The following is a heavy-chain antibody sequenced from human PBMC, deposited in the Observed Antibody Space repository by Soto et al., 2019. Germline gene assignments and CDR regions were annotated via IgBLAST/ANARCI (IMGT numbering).Heavy chain of an antibody. V-gene: IGHV3-11*01. CDR2: ISGSGSIV. CDR1: GFIFSDYY. Sequence: QVQLVESGGGLVQPGGSLRLSCAASGFIFSDYYMSWIRQAPGKGLEWVSYISGSGSIVYYADSMKGRFTISRDNAKNSVYPQMNSLRVDDTAVYYCARDRGLYYYGSGSPSDLWGQGVLVTVSS. D-gene: IGHD3-10*01. CDR3: ARDRGLYYYGSGSPSDL. J-gene: IGHJ5*02.